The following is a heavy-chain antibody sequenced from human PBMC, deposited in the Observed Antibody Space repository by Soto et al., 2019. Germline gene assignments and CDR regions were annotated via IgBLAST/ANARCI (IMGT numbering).Heavy chain of an antibody. D-gene: IGHD3-10*01. CDR1: GYSFTSYW. CDR3: ATREAYGSGSRYYYYGMDV. Sequence: GESLKISCKGSGYSFTSYWIGWVRQMPGKGLEWMGIIYPGDSDTRYSPSFQGQVTISADKSISTAYLQWSSLKASDTAMYYCATREAYGSGSRYYYYGMDVWGQGTTVTVSS. J-gene: IGHJ6*02. CDR2: IYPGDSDT. V-gene: IGHV5-51*01.